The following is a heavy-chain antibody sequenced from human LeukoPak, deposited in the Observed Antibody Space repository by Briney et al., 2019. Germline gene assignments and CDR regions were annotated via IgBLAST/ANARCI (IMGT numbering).Heavy chain of an antibody. Sequence: ASVKVSCKASGYTFTGYYMHWVRQAPGQGLEWMGWINPNSGGTNYAQKFRGRVTMTRDTSISTAYMELSRLRSDDTAVYYCASLTYGPDEYFQHWGQGTLVTVSS. D-gene: IGHD3-10*01. J-gene: IGHJ1*01. CDR1: GYTFTGYY. V-gene: IGHV1-2*02. CDR2: INPNSGGT. CDR3: ASLTYGPDEYFQH.